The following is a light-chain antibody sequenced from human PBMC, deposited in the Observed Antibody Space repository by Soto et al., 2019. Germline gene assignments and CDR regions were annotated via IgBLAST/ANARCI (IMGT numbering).Light chain of an antibody. Sequence: EIVLTQSPGTLSLSPGERATLSCRASQSVSSSYLAWYQQRPGQAHRLLIYGASSRVTGIPDRFSGSGSGTDFTLTISRLETEEFAVYYCHQYCSSLQFTFGPGPKVDI. CDR2: GAS. J-gene: IGKJ3*01. V-gene: IGKV3-20*01. CDR3: HQYCSSLQFT. CDR1: QSVSSSY.